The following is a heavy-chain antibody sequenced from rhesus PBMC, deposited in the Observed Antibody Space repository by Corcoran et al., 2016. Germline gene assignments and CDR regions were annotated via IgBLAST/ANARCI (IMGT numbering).Heavy chain of an antibody. Sequence: QLQLQESGPGLVKPSETLSLTCAVSGYSISSGYGWSWIRQPPGKGLEWIGYIAYSGSTSYTPSLKSRVTIARDTSKNQFSLKLSSVTAADTAVYYCARRAAAFDDWGQGVLVTGSS. CDR2: IAYSGST. V-gene: IGHV4-122*02. CDR3: ARRAAAFDD. CDR1: GYSISSGYG. J-gene: IGHJ4*01. D-gene: IGHD6-43*01.